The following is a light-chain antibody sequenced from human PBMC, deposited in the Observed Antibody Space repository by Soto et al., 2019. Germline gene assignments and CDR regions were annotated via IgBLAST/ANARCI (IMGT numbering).Light chain of an antibody. CDR1: QSISNY. CDR3: QQSYSTPIT. CDR2: AAS. J-gene: IGKJ5*01. V-gene: IGKV1-39*01. Sequence: DIQITQSPSSPSSSVRERFTITSRASQSISNYLNWYQQKPGKAPKVLIYAASNLQSGVPSRFSGGGSGTDFTLTISSLQPEDFATYYCQQSYSTPITFGQGTRLE.